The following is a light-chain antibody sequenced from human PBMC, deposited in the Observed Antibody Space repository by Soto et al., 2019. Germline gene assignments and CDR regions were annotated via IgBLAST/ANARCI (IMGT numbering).Light chain of an antibody. CDR3: QQSYSSPPTT. Sequence: DIQMTQYPSSLSASVGDRVTITCLAGQSIGTYLNWYQQKPGEAPNLLIYAASTLQSGVPSRFSASGSGTAFTLTISSLQPEDFATYYCQQSYSSPPTTFGGGTKVEIK. CDR1: QSIGTY. CDR2: AAS. J-gene: IGKJ4*01. V-gene: IGKV1-39*01.